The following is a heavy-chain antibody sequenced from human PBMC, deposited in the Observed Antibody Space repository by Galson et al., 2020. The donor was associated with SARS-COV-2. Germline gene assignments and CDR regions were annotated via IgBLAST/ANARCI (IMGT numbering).Heavy chain of an antibody. Sequence: SETLSLTCAVSGGSISSNNWWTWVRQPPRKGLEWIGKIYHTGSTNYDPSLKSRVTISVDKSKNQFSLKLRSMTAADTGVYYCARDHSGYLQLYGSDYYGMDVWGQGTTVTVSS. D-gene: IGHD5-12*01. J-gene: IGHJ6*02. CDR3: ARDHSGYLQLYGSDYYGMDV. V-gene: IGHV4-4*02. CDR1: GGSISSNNW. CDR2: IYHTGST.